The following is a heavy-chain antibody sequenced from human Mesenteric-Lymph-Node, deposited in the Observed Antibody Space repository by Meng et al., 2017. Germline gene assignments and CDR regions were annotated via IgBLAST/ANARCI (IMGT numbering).Heavy chain of an antibody. CDR1: GGSISTSGYY. Sequence: PQESGPGLVKPSEALSLTCSVSGGSISTSGYYWGWIRQPPVKGLEWIGSIGHSGFTYYTPSLKSRVTVSIDTSRNQFSLWLTSVTAADTAVYYCVRSSGWVKTGFDPWGQGTLVTVSS. CDR3: VRSSGWVKTGFDP. J-gene: IGHJ5*02. CDR2: IGHSGFT. V-gene: IGHV4-39*01. D-gene: IGHD6-19*01.